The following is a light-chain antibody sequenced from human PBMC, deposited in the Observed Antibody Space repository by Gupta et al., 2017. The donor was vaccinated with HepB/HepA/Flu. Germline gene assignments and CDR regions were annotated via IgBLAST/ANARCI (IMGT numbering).Light chain of an antibody. J-gene: IGKJ1*01. CDR1: QTIGNS. CDR2: RAA. Sequence: EIVLTQSPATLSMSPGERVILTCRASQTIGNSIAWYQVKPGQAPRLLIYRAATRDTDVPARFSGSGSGTMFTLTISSLQSEDCALYYCHQYNNWLWMFGQGTKVEIK. V-gene: IGKV3-15*01. CDR3: HQYNNWLWM.